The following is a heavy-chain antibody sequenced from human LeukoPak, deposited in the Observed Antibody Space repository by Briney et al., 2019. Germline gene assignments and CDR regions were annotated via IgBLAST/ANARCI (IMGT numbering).Heavy chain of an antibody. CDR2: MNPNSGNT. CDR1: GYTFTSYD. D-gene: IGHD3-22*01. J-gene: IGHJ6*02. V-gene: IGHV1-8*01. CDR3: ARDGSGYYFYYYYYGMDV. Sequence: ASVKVSRKASGYTFTSYDINWVRQATGQGLEWMGWMNPNSGNTGYAQKFQGRVTMTRNTSISTAYMELSSLRSEDTAVYYCARDGSGYYFYYYYYGMDVWGQGTTVTVSS.